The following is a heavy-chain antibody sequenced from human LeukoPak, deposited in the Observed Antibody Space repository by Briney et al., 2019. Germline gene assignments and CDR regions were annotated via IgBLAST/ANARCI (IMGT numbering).Heavy chain of an antibody. V-gene: IGHV1-18*01. CDR2: ISAYNGNT. CDR1: GYTFTSYS. J-gene: IGHJ1*01. D-gene: IGHD2-2*01. Sequence: ASVKDSCKASGYTFTSYSISWVRQAPGQGLEWMGWISAYNGNTNYAQKLQGRVTMTTDTSTSTAYMELRSLRSDDTAVYYCARDGVGYCSSTSCLEYFQHWGQGTLVTVSS. CDR3: ARDGVGYCSSTSCLEYFQH.